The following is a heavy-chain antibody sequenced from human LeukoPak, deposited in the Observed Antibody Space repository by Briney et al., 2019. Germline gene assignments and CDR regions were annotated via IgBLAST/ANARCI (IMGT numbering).Heavy chain of an antibody. Sequence: PGGSLRLSCAASGFTFSSYAMSWVRQAPGKGLEWVSAISGSGGSTYYADSVKGRFTISRDNSKNTLYLQMNSLRAEDTAVYYCAKVPYYYYDSSGPYYFDYWGQGTLVTVSS. CDR2: ISGSGGST. D-gene: IGHD3-22*01. J-gene: IGHJ4*02. CDR3: AKVPYYYYDSSGPYYFDY. CDR1: GFTFSSYA. V-gene: IGHV3-23*01.